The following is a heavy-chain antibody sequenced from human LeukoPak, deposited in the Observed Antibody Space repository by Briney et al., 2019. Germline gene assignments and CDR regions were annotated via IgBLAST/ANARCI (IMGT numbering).Heavy chain of an antibody. CDR1: GYIFTSYD. CDR2: MSPNSGYT. CDR3: ARRGYSSGWYLPFDY. J-gene: IGHJ4*02. D-gene: IGHD6-19*01. Sequence: GASVKVSCKASGYIFTSYDINWVRQATGQGLEWMGWMSPNSGYTGYAQKFQGRVTITRNTSISTAYMELSSLRSEDTAVYYCARRGYSSGWYLPFDYWGQGTLVTVSS. V-gene: IGHV1-8*03.